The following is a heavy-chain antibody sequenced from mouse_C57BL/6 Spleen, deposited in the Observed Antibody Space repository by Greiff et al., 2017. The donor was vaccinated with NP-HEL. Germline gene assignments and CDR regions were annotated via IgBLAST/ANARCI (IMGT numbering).Heavy chain of an antibody. CDR3: ARGHYYGSSRGIYYFDY. CDR1: GYTFTDYY. V-gene: IGHV1-26*01. Sequence: EVQLQQSGPELVKPGASVKISCKASGYTFTDYYMNWVKQSHGKSLEWIGDINPNNGGTSYNQKFKGKATLTVDKSSSTAYMELRSLTSEDSAVYYCARGHYYGSSRGIYYFDYWGQGTTLTVSS. D-gene: IGHD1-1*01. CDR2: INPNNGGT. J-gene: IGHJ2*01.